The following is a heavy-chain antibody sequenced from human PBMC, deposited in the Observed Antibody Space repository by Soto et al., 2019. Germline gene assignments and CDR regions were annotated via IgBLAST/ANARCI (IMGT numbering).Heavy chain of an antibody. Sequence: GASVKVSCKASGGTFSSYAISWVRQAPGQGLEWMGGIIPIFGTANYAQKFQGRVTITADESTSTAYMGLSSLRSEDTAVYYCASGPYSYGHKYYYGMDVWGQGTTVTVSS. CDR2: IIPIFGTA. D-gene: IGHD5-18*01. CDR3: ASGPYSYGHKYYYGMDV. J-gene: IGHJ6*02. CDR1: GGTFSSYA. V-gene: IGHV1-69*13.